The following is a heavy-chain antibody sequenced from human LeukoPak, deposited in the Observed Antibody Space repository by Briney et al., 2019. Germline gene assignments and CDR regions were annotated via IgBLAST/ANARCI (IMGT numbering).Heavy chain of an antibody. V-gene: IGHV3-30-3*02. J-gene: IGHJ4*02. CDR1: GFTFSSYA. Sequence: GGSLRLSCAASGFTFSSYAIHWVRQAPGKGPEWVAVISHDGSNSYNADSVKGRFTISRDNSKNTLYLQMNSLRAEDTAVYYCAKLTGITMIVVVIPSAVDYWGQGTLVTVSS. CDR3: AKLTGITMIVVVIPSAVDY. D-gene: IGHD3-22*01. CDR2: ISHDGSNS.